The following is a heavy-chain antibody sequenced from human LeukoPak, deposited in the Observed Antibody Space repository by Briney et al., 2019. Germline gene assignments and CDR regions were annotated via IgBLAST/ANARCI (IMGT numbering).Heavy chain of an antibody. CDR1: GFTFSSYS. CDR3: ARGPVDGSGITMVRGVISYYYYNYMDV. CDR2: ISSSSSYI. D-gene: IGHD3-10*01. J-gene: IGHJ6*03. V-gene: IGHV3-21*01. Sequence: PGGSLRLSCAASGFTFSSYSMNWVRQAPGKGLEWVSSISSSSSYIYYADSVKGRFTISRDNAKNSLYLQMNSLRAEDTAVYYCARGPVDGSGITMVRGVISYYYYNYMDVWGKGTTVTISS.